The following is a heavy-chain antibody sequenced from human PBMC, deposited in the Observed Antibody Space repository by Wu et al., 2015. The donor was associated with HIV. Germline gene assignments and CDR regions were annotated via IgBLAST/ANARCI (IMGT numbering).Heavy chain of an antibody. CDR2: IIPMYGTA. CDR3: ARDRIMDNWFDP. J-gene: IGHJ5*02. V-gene: IGHV1-69*01. CDR1: GGTFSRSA. Sequence: QVQLVQSGAEVKKPGASVKVSCKASGGTFSRSAISWVRQAPGQGLEWMGGIIPMYGTANYAQNFQGRVTITSDESTSTAYMALSGLTSEDTAMYYCARDRIMDNWFDPWGLGTLVIVSS.